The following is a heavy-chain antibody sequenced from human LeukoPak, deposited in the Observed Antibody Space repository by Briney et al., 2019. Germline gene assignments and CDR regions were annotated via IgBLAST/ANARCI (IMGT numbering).Heavy chain of an antibody. J-gene: IGHJ4*02. Sequence: AGGSLRLSCAASGFTYNICAMHWVRQAPGKGLEWVTTISYDGNNKYYADSVRGRFTISRDNSKNTLYLQMNSLRADDTAVYYCVRGVGLYDSIGYFDYWGPGTLLIVSS. V-gene: IGHV3-30-3*01. CDR2: ISYDGNNK. CDR3: VRGVGLYDSIGYFDY. D-gene: IGHD3-22*01. CDR1: GFTYNICA.